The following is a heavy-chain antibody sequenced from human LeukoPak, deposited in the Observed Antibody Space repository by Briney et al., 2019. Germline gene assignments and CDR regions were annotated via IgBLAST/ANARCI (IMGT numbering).Heavy chain of an antibody. CDR3: ARHYDILTGHNWFGP. V-gene: IGHV4-30-2*01. Sequence: PPETLSLTCAVSGGSISSGGYSWSWIRQPPGKGLEWIGYIYHSGSTYYNPSLKSRVTISVDRSKNQFSLKLSSVTAADTAVYYCARHYDILTGHNWFGPWGQGTLVTVSS. CDR1: GGSISSGGYS. CDR2: IYHSGST. J-gene: IGHJ5*02. D-gene: IGHD3-9*01.